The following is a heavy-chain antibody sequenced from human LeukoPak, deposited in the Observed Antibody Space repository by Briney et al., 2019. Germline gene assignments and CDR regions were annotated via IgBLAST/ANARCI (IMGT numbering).Heavy chain of an antibody. J-gene: IGHJ4*02. Sequence: GGSLRLSCAASGFTFSSYAMSWVRQAPGKGLEWVSGISGSGGSTYYADSVKGRFTISRDNSKNTLHLQMNSLRADNSSAFYCSKGYCSTSRCYLNPFDYWGQGTLVAVSS. CDR2: ISGSGGST. V-gene: IGHV3-23*01. CDR1: GFTFSSYA. CDR3: SKGYCSTSRCYLNPFDY. D-gene: IGHD2-2*01.